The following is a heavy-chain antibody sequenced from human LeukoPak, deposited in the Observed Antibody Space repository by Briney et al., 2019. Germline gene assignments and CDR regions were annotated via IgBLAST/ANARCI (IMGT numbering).Heavy chain of an antibody. D-gene: IGHD5-12*01. Sequence: ASVKVSCKASGGTFTSYGISWVRQAPGQGLEWMGWISAYNGNTNYAQKLQGRVTMTTDTSTSTAYMELRSLRSDDTAVYYCARVRLSPSGYFNWFDPWGRGTLVTVSS. J-gene: IGHJ5*02. V-gene: IGHV1-18*01. CDR3: ARVRLSPSGYFNWFDP. CDR1: GGTFTSYG. CDR2: ISAYNGNT.